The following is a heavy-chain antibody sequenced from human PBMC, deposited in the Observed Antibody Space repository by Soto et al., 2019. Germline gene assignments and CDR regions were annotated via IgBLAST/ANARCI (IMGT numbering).Heavy chain of an antibody. CDR3: ARVRIQLWFRLYYGMDV. Sequence: SETLSLTCAVYGGSFSGYHWSWIRQPPGKGLEWIGEINHSGSTNYNPSLKSRVTISVDTSKNQFSLKLSSVTAADTAVYYCARVRIQLWFRLYYGMDVWGQGTTVTVSS. CDR1: GGSFSGYH. J-gene: IGHJ6*02. D-gene: IGHD5-18*01. V-gene: IGHV4-34*01. CDR2: INHSGST.